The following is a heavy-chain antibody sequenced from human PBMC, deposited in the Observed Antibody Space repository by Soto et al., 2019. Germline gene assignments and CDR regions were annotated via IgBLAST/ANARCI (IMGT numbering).Heavy chain of an antibody. Sequence: PGGSLRLSCIASEFTFSDFGMSWVRQAPGKGLEWISAVNGSGGSTYYADSVKGRFTISRDNSKDTLYLQMNNLRAEDTAVYYCAKPPDYNWNDYWGQGTLVTVSS. CDR1: EFTFSDFG. CDR3: AKPPDYNWNDY. V-gene: IGHV3-23*01. J-gene: IGHJ4*02. D-gene: IGHD1-20*01. CDR2: VNGSGGST.